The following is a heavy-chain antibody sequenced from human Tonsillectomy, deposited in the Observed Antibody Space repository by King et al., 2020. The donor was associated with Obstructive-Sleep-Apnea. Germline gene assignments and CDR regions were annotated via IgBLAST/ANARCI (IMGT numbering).Heavy chain of an antibody. J-gene: IGHJ4*02. CDR2: IKQDGSVK. V-gene: IGHV3-7*01. Sequence: VQLVESGGGLVQPGGSVRLSCGASGFTFSSYWMTWVRQAPGTGLEWVANIKQDGSVKNYEDSVKGRFTISRDNAKKSVFLQMNSLTAEDTAVYYCAGEYWGPDYWGQGTLVTVSS. CDR1: GFTFSSYW. D-gene: IGHD3-16*01. CDR3: AGEYWGPDY.